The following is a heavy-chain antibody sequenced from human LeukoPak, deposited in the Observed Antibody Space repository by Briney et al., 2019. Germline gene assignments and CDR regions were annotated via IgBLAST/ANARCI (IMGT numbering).Heavy chain of an antibody. CDR1: GYTFNKYG. CDR3: ARTYSSSDNWFDP. Sequence: ASVKVSCKASGYTFNKYGMSWVRQAPGQGLEWMGWISAKNGNTDYAQKLQGRVTMNVDTSTSTAYMELRSLRSDDTAVYYCARTYSSSDNWFDPWGQGTLVTVSS. V-gene: IGHV1-18*01. D-gene: IGHD6-6*01. J-gene: IGHJ5*02. CDR2: ISAKNGNT.